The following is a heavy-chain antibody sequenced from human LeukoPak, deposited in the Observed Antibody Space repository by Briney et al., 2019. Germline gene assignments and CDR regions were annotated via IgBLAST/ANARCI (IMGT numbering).Heavy chain of an antibody. D-gene: IGHD3-9*01. CDR3: ARYRLYDSLTGLPDAFDI. CDR2: IHHTETA. CDR1: GSSITGRYF. V-gene: IGHV4-38-2*01. Sequence: SETLSLTCSVSGSSITGRYFWGWTRQPPGKGLEWIGHIHHTETAYYNPSLQSRVTISKDTSNDQFSLILTSVTAADTAVYYCARYRLYDSLTGLPDAFDIWGQGTMVTV. J-gene: IGHJ3*02.